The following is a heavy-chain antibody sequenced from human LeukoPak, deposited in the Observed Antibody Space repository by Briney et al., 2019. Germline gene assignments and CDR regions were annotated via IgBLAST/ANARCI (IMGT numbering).Heavy chain of an antibody. CDR2: IYQSGHT. V-gene: IGHV4-30-2*01. J-gene: IGHJ4*02. D-gene: IGHD1-14*01. CDR3: ARVDHLASDS. Sequence: PSETLSLTCAVSGGSISSGGYSWTWIRQPPGKGLEWIGYIYQSGHTYYNPSLKIRVTISVDRSKNQFSLNLTSVTAADTAVYYCARVDHLASDSWGQGTLVTVSS. CDR1: GGSISSGGYS.